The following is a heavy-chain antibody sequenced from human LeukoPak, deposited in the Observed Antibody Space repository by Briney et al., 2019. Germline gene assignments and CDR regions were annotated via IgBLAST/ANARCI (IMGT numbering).Heavy chain of an antibody. J-gene: IGHJ4*02. Sequence: GGSPRLSCAASGFTFSNAWMNWVRQAPGKGLEWVGRIKSKTDGGTTDYAAPVKGRFTTSRDDSKNTLYLQMNSLKTEDTAVYYCTTGNQYDFWSGYPPFDYWGQGTLVTVSS. CDR1: GFTFSNAW. CDR2: IKSKTDGGTT. D-gene: IGHD3-3*01. CDR3: TTGNQYDFWSGYPPFDY. V-gene: IGHV3-15*07.